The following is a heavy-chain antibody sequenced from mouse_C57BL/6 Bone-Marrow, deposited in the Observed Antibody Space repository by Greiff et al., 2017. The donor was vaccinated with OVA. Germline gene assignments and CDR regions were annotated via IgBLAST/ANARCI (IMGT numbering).Heavy chain of an antibody. D-gene: IGHD1-2*01. CDR1: GYTFTSYW. CDR3: ARLLRHAMDY. V-gene: IGHV1-62-3*01. CDR2: IYPNSGGT. Sequence: QVQLQQPGAELVKPGASVKLSCKASGYTFTSYWMTWVKQRPGRGLEWIGRIYPNSGGTKYNEKFKSKATLTVDKPSSTAYMQLSSLTSEDSAVYYCARLLRHAMDYWGQGTSVTVSS. J-gene: IGHJ4*01.